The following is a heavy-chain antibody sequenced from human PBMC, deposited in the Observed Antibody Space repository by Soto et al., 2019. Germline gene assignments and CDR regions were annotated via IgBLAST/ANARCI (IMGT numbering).Heavy chain of an antibody. Sequence: QVQLVQSGAEVKKPGSSVKVSCKASGGTFSSYAISWVRQAPGQGLEWMGGIIPIFGTANYAQKFQGSVTLTADDSASTADMELSSLRSEDTAVYYCARESRYCSGGSCYFLPGIDYWGQGTLVTVSS. CDR2: IIPIFGTA. CDR1: GGTFSSYA. CDR3: ARESRYCSGGSCYFLPGIDY. V-gene: IGHV1-69*12. J-gene: IGHJ4*02. D-gene: IGHD2-15*01.